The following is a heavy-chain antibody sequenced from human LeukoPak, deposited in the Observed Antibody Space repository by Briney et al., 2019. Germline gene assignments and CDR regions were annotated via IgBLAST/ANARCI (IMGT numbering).Heavy chain of an antibody. J-gene: IGHJ4*02. Sequence: PGGSLRLSCAASGFTFSRYWMHWVRQAPGKGLVWVSRVNSDGSSTSFPDSVKGRFTISRDNAKNSLYLQMNSLRAEDTAVYYCARDVAGLDYWGQGTLVTVSS. CDR1: GFTFSRYW. V-gene: IGHV3-74*01. CDR2: VNSDGSST. D-gene: IGHD6-19*01. CDR3: ARDVAGLDY.